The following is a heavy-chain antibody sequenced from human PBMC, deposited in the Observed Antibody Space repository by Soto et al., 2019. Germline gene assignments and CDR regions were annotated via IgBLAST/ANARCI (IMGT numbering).Heavy chain of an antibody. CDR2: MNSGGSST. CDR3: ARFQGRAVVGYYYYYGMDV. J-gene: IGHJ6*02. V-gene: IGHV3-74*01. D-gene: IGHD3-10*01. CDR1: GFTFSSSW. Sequence: GSLRLSCAPSGFTFSSSWMHWVRQAPGKGLVWVTRMNSGGSSTGYADSVKGRFTISRDNAKNTLYLKMPSLSAEDTAVYYCARFQGRAVVGYYYYYGMDVWGQGNTVTVSS.